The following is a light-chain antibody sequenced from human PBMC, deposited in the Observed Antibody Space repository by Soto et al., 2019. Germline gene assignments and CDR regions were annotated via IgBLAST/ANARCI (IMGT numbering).Light chain of an antibody. CDR1: QSVSSN. Sequence: EIVLKQSPGALSLYPGERGTLSSRASQSVSSNLAWYQQKPGQAPRLLIYGASTRATGIPARFSGSGSGTEFTLTICGLQSEDFAVYYCQLYNNWPITSGDGTRLEIK. J-gene: IGKJ5*01. CDR3: QLYNNWPIT. V-gene: IGKV3-15*01. CDR2: GAS.